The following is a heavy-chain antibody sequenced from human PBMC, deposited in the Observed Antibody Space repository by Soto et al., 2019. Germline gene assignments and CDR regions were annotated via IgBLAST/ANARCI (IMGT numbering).Heavy chain of an antibody. Sequence: GESLKISCKGSGYSFTSYWIGWVRQMPGKGLEWMGIIYPGDSDTRYSPSFQGQVTISADKSISTAYLQWSSLKASDTAMYYCAITYYCGSGSYPYYYGMDVWGQGTTVTVSS. J-gene: IGHJ6*02. CDR3: AITYYCGSGSYPYYYGMDV. CDR2: IYPGDSDT. V-gene: IGHV5-51*01. D-gene: IGHD3-10*01. CDR1: GYSFTSYW.